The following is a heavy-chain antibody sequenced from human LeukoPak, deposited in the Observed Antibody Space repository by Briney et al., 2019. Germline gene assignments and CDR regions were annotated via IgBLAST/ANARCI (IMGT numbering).Heavy chain of an antibody. CDR2: IIPIFGIA. D-gene: IGHD5-12*01. CDR1: GGTFSSYA. J-gene: IGHJ4*02. Sequence: SVKVSCKASGGTFSSYAISWVRQAPGQGLEWMGRIIPIFGIANYAQKFQGRVTITADKSTSTAYMELSSLRSEDTAVYYCARGYSGYGLGFDYWGQGTLVTVSS. CDR3: ARGYSGYGLGFDY. V-gene: IGHV1-69*04.